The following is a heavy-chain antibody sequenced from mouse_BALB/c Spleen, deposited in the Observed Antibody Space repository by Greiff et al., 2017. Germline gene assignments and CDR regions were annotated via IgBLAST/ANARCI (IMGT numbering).Heavy chain of an antibody. CDR2: ISNGGGST. V-gene: IGHV5-12-2*01. D-gene: IGHD1-1*01. CDR1: GFTFSSYT. J-gene: IGHJ2*01. Sequence: EVKLVESGGGLVQPGGSLKLSCAASGFTFSSYTMSWVRQTPEKRLEWVAYISNGGGSTYYPDTVKGRFTISRDNAKNTLYLQMSSLKSEDTAMYYCARQGGYYYGSSYSYYFDYWGQGTTLTVSS. CDR3: ARQGGYYYGSSYSYYFDY.